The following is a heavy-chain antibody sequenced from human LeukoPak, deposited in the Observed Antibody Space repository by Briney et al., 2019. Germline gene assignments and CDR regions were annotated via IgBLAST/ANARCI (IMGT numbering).Heavy chain of an antibody. CDR2: IYYSGST. CDR3: ARVPEDAYYYDSSGYYYTTLVYWHFDL. D-gene: IGHD3-22*01. V-gene: IGHV4-30-4*01. J-gene: IGHJ2*01. Sequence: SETLSLTCTVSGGSISSGDYYWSWIRQPPGKGLEWIGYIYYSGSTYYNPSLKSRVTISVDTSKNQFSLKLSSVTAADTAVYYCARVPEDAYYYDSSGYYYTTLVYWHFDLWGRGTLVTVSS. CDR1: GGSISSGDYY.